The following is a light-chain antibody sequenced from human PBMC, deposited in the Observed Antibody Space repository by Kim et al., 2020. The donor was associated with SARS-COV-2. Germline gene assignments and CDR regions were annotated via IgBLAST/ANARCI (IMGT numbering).Light chain of an antibody. CDR1: KSNIGAGYD. J-gene: IGLJ1*01. Sequence: VTISCPGTKSNIGAGYDVHWYQHLPGTAPKRVIHGNTNRPSGVPDRFSGSKSGTSASLVITGLQTEDEADYYCQSYDNSLSGSGVFGTGTKVTVL. CDR2: GNT. V-gene: IGLV1-40*01. CDR3: QSYDNSLSGSGV.